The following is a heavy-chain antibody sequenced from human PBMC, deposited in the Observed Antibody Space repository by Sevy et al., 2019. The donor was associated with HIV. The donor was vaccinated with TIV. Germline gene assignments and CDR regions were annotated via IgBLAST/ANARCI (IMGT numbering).Heavy chain of an antibody. CDR1: GFTFSSYW. V-gene: IGHV3-7*01. Sequence: GGSLRLSCAASGFTFSSYWMSWVRQAPGKGLEWVANIKQDGGEKNYVDSVKGRLTTSSDNAKNSLYLQMNSLRAEDTAVYYCARVEDCSGGSCYDAFDIWGQGTMVTVSS. J-gene: IGHJ3*02. D-gene: IGHD2-15*01. CDR3: ARVEDCSGGSCYDAFDI. CDR2: IKQDGGEK.